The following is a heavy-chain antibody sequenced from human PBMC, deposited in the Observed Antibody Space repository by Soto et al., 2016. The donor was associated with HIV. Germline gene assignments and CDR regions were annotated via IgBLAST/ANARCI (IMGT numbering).Heavy chain of an antibody. Sequence: EVQLVESGGGLVQPGGSLRLSCAVSGFNVTSNYLNWVRQAPGKGLEWVSVIYSGGNTYYADAVKDRFTISRDNSKNTLYLQMNSLRADDTAVYYCASGIAVTGTDYWGQGNPGRRLL. D-gene: IGHD6-19*01. CDR3: ASGIAVTGTDY. CDR1: GFNVTSNY. V-gene: IGHV3-66*01. J-gene: IGHJ4*02. CDR2: IYSGGNT.